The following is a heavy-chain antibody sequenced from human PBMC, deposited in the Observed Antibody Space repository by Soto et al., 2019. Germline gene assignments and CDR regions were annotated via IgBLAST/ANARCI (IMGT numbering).Heavy chain of an antibody. J-gene: IGHJ4*02. CDR3: AKDREIVGSTFDC. V-gene: IGHV3-53*01. CDR2: IQTGGAT. D-gene: IGHD1-26*01. Sequence: QLVESGGVLFQAGGSTRLSCLASGFTVSRYDMAWVRQAPGKGLEWASIIQTGGATYYTDSAQGRFTISRDNSRNTVYLQMSSLRVEDTAVYYCAKDREIVGSTFDCWGQGTMVTVSS. CDR1: GFTVSRYD.